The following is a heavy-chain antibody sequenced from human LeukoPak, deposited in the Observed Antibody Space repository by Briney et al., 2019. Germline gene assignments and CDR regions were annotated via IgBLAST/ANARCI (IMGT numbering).Heavy chain of an antibody. CDR1: GFTFSRYW. D-gene: IGHD3-10*01. V-gene: IGHV3-7*01. CDR2: IAQDGSEK. CDR3: ASQPYGLFHY. J-gene: IGHJ4*02. Sequence: GGSLRPSCAASGFTFSRYWMSWVRPAPGRGREWVDNIAQDGSEKYYVDSVKARFHIPRENAKNSLYLQMNSLRAEDTAVYYCASQPYGLFHYSGQGTLVTVSS.